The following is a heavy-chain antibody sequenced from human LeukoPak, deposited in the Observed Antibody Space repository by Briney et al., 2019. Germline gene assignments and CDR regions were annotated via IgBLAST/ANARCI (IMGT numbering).Heavy chain of an antibody. CDR3: ARGASGFWSGYYPYYYYYMDV. CDR1: GYTFTGYY. V-gene: IGHV1-2*02. CDR2: INPSSGGT. Sequence: ASVKVSCKASGYTFTGYYMHWVRQAPGQGLEWMGWINPSSGGTNYAQKFQGRVTMTRDTSISTAYMELSRLRSDDTAVYYCARGASGFWSGYYPYYYYYMDVWGKGTTVTVSS. D-gene: IGHD3-3*01. J-gene: IGHJ6*03.